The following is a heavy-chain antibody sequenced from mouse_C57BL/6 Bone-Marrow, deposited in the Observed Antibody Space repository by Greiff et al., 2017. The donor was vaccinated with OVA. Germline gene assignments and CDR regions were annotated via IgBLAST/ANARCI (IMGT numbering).Heavy chain of an antibody. CDR3: ASYYYGSSSNWDVL. J-gene: IGHJ2*01. Sequence: QVQLQQSGAELARPGASVKLSCKASGYTFPSYGISWVKQRTGQGLEWIGEIYPRSGNTYYNEKFKGKATLTADKSSSTAYMELRSLTSEDSAVYVCASYYYGSSSNWDVLWGQGTTLTVSS. CDR2: IYPRSGNT. V-gene: IGHV1-81*01. CDR1: GYTFPSYG. D-gene: IGHD1-1*01.